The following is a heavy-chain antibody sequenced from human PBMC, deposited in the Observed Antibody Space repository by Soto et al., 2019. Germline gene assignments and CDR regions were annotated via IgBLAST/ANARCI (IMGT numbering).Heavy chain of an antibody. CDR2: IYYRGNA. D-gene: IGHD3-9*01. CDR3: ARLEGLATISYYFDF. V-gene: IGHV4-39*01. J-gene: IGHJ4*02. CDR1: DDSINSDKYY. Sequence: NPSGTLSLTCSVSDDSINSDKYYWGWIRQPPGKGLEWIGSIYYRGNAYYNPSLQTRVTISLDKSKSQFSLKLNSVTAADSAVYFCARLEGLATISYYFDFWGPGALVTVAS.